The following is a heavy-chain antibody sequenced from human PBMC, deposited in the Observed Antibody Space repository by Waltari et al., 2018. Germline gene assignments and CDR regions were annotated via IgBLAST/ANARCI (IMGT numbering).Heavy chain of an antibody. Sequence: EVQLIETGGGLIQPGGSLRLSCAASGITVRNSHMSWVRQAPGKGLEWVSDIFGDVRTTYAEDVRGRFTISTDTSKNTLYLQMSSLTVEDTATYYCATVGEGTSGYYHYWGQGTLVTVSS. CDR3: ATVGEGTSGYYHY. D-gene: IGHD5-18*01. CDR1: GITVRNSH. CDR2: IFGDVRT. J-gene: IGHJ4*02. V-gene: IGHV3-53*02.